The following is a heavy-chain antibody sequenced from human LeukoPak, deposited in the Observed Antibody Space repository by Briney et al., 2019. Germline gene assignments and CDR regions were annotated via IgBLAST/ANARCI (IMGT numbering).Heavy chain of an antibody. V-gene: IGHV4-31*11. Sequence: SETLSLTCAVYGGSFSGYYWSWIRQHPGKGLEWIGYIYYSGSTYYNPSLKSRVTISVDTSKNQFSLKLSSVTAADTAVYYCASGGAMGYYYYGMDVWGQGTTVTVSS. CDR1: GGSFSGYY. CDR3: ASGGAMGYYYYGMDV. CDR2: IYYSGST. J-gene: IGHJ6*02. D-gene: IGHD5-18*01.